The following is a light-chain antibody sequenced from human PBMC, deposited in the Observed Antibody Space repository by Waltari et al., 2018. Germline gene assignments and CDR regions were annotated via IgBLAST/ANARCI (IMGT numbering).Light chain of an antibody. CDR3: CSYGGNFLWV. CDR2: DVR. J-gene: IGLJ3*02. V-gene: IGLV2-11*01. CDR1: NRDVGGYNY. Sequence: QSALTQPRSVSGSPGQSVTISCTGTNRDVGGYNYVSWFQHHPGKAPQLILYDVRHRPSGVPDRFSGSKSANTASLTISGLQTDDEAHYYCCSYGGNFLWVFGGGTKLTVL.